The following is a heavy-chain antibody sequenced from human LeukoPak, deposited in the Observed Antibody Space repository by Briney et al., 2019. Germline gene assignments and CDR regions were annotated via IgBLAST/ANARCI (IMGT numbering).Heavy chain of an antibody. CDR3: AKYGGNSGYYGMDV. Sequence: GRSLRLSCAASGFTFSNYGIHWVSQAPGKGLEWVAFISYDGSDTYYVDSVKGRFTISRDNSKNTLYLQMNSLRAEDTAVYYCAKYGGNSGYYGMDVWGQGTTVTVS. CDR2: ISYDGSDT. CDR1: GFTFSNYG. V-gene: IGHV3-30*18. J-gene: IGHJ6*02. D-gene: IGHD4-23*01.